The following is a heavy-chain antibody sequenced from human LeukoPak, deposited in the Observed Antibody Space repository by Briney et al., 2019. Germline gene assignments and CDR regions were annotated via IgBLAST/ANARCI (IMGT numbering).Heavy chain of an antibody. J-gene: IGHJ4*02. V-gene: IGHV3-30*04. CDR2: ISYDGSNK. CDR3: ARGAVATYYYYDSSGYYYFDY. D-gene: IGHD3-22*01. CDR1: GFTFSSYA. Sequence: GGSLRLSCAASGFTFSSYAMHWVRQAPGKGLEWVAVISYDGSNKYYADSVKGRFTISRDNSKNTLYLQMNSLRAEDTAVYYCARGAVATYYYYDSSGYYYFDYWGQGTLVTVSS.